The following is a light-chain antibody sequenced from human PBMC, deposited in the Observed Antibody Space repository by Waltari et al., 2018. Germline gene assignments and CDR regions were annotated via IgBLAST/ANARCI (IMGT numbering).Light chain of an antibody. CDR2: EVN. CDR3: CSYAGNCTVV. CDR1: SSDVGSYDL. J-gene: IGLJ2*01. V-gene: IGLV2-23*02. Sequence: QSALTQPASVSGSPGQSITISCTGTSSDVGSYDLVSWYQQHPGKAPKLMIYEVNKRPSGVSHRFSGFRSGNTASLTISGLQAEDEADYHCCSYAGNCTVVFGGGTKLTVL.